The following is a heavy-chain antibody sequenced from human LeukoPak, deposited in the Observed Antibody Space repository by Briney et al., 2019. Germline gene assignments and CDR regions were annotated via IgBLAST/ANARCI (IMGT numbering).Heavy chain of an antibody. CDR1: GGSISSGSYH. CDR3: ARLRDGYNGGGVDY. Sequence: SETLSLTCTVSGGSISSGSYHWSWTRQPAGKGLEWIGRIYTSGSTNYNPSLKSRVTISGDTSKNQFSLKLSSVTAADTAVYYCARLRDGYNGGGVDYWGQGTLVTVSS. CDR2: IYTSGST. D-gene: IGHD5-24*01. J-gene: IGHJ4*02. V-gene: IGHV4-61*02.